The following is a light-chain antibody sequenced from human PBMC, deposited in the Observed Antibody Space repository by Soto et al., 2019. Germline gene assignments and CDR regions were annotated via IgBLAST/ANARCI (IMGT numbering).Light chain of an antibody. CDR2: GNN. Sequence: QSVLTQPPSVSGAPGQRVTISCTGSSSNIGAFYDVHWHQHLPGTAPKLLIYGNNNRPSGVPDRFSGSKSGTSASLAITGLQAEDEADYYCQSYDSSLSGYVFGTGTKLTVL. CDR3: QSYDSSLSGYV. J-gene: IGLJ1*01. V-gene: IGLV1-40*01. CDR1: SSNIGAFYD.